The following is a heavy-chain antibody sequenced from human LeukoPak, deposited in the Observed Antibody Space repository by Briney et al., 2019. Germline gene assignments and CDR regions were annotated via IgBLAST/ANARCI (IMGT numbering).Heavy chain of an antibody. D-gene: IGHD3-22*01. J-gene: IGHJ4*02. Sequence: GGSLRLSCAASGFTFSSYGTHWVRQAPGKGLERVAVISYDGSNKYYADSVKGRFTISRDNSKNTLYLQMNSLRAEDTAVYYCAKDHDSSPEYWGQGTLVTVSS. CDR2: ISYDGSNK. CDR1: GFTFSSYG. V-gene: IGHV3-30*18. CDR3: AKDHDSSPEY.